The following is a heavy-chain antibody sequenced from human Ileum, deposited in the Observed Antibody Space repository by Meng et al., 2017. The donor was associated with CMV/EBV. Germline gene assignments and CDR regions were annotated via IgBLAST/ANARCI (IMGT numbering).Heavy chain of an antibody. J-gene: IGHJ4*02. V-gene: IGHV5-51*01. CDR1: GYSFTSYC. D-gene: IGHD1-26*01. CDR3: ARRSYSASYSGIDY. Sequence: GESLKIFCKGSGYSFTSYCIGWVRQMPGKGLEWMGIIYPGDSDTRYSPSFKGQVTISTDNSNSTASLQWSSLKASDTAMYYCARRSYSASYSGIDYWGQGTLVTVSS. CDR2: IYPGDSDT.